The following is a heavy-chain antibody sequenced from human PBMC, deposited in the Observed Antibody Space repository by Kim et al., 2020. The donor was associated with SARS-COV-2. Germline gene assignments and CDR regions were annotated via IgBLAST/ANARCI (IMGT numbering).Heavy chain of an antibody. CDR1: GGSVSSGSYY. Sequence: SETLSLTCTVSGGSVSSGSYYWSWIRQPPGKGLEWIGYIYYSGSTNYNPSLKSRVTISVDTSKNQFSLKLSSVTAADTAVYYCARETYYDSSGYFGRYFDYWGQGTLVTVSS. CDR3: ARETYYDSSGYFGRYFDY. V-gene: IGHV4-61*01. D-gene: IGHD3-22*01. CDR2: IYYSGST. J-gene: IGHJ4*02.